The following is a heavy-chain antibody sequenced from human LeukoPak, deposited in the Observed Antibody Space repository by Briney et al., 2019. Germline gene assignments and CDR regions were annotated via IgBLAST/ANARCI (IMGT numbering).Heavy chain of an antibody. J-gene: IGHJ6*02. CDR1: GFTFSSYG. Sequence: GGSLRLSCAASGFTFSSYGMHCVRRAPGKGLEWVAVIWDDGNNKYYADSVKGRFTISRDNSKNTLSLQMNSLRAEDTAVYYCARGTGGYYYGMDVWGQGATVTVSS. D-gene: IGHD1/OR15-1a*01. V-gene: IGHV3-33*01. CDR3: ARGTGGYYYGMDV. CDR2: IWDDGNNK.